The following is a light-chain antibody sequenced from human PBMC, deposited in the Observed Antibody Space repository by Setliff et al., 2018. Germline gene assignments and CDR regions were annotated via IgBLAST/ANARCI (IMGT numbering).Light chain of an antibody. V-gene: IGLV2-8*01. Sequence: ALAQPPSASGSPGQSVTISCTGTSSDVGGYNYVSWYQQHPGKAPKLMIYEVSKRPSGVPDRFSGSKSGNTASLTVSGLQAEDEADYYCSSYAGSNNFPYVFGTGTKGTVL. CDR1: SSDVGGYNY. J-gene: IGLJ1*01. CDR3: SSYAGSNNFPYV. CDR2: EVS.